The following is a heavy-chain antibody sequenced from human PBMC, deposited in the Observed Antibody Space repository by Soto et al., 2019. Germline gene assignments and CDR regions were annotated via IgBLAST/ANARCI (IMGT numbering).Heavy chain of an antibody. V-gene: IGHV4-31*03. J-gene: IGHJ4*02. Sequence: QVQLQESGPGLVKPSQTLSLTCTVSGGSISSGGYYWSWIRQHPGKGLEWIGYIYYSGSTYYNPSLKSRVTISVVTSKNQLSLKRSSVTAADTGVYYCARAQYSSSWVDYWGQGTLVTVSS. D-gene: IGHD6-13*01. CDR1: GGSISSGGYY. CDR2: IYYSGST. CDR3: ARAQYSSSWVDY.